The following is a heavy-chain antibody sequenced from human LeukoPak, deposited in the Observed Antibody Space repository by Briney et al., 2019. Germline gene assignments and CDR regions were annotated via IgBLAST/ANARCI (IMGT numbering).Heavy chain of an antibody. CDR3: ARDGDRWELLPGNWFDP. V-gene: IGHV4-39*07. CDR1: GGSISSSSYY. J-gene: IGHJ5*02. CDR2: IYYSGST. Sequence: SQTLSLTCTVSGGSISSSSYYWGWIRQPPGKGLEWIGSIYYSGSTYYNPSLKSRVTISVDTSKNQFSLKLSSVTAADTAVYYCARDGDRWELLPGNWFDPWGQGTLVTVSS. D-gene: IGHD1-26*01.